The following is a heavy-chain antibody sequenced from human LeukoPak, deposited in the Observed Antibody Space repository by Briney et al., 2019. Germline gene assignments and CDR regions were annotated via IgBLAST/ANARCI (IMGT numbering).Heavy chain of an antibody. D-gene: IGHD3-22*01. V-gene: IGHV1-24*01. Sequence: ASVKVSCKVSGYTLTELSMHWVRQAPGKGLEWMGGFDPEDGETIYAQKFQGRVTMTEDTSTDTAYMELSSLRSEDTAVYYCATDYRYDSSGYPPSFDYWAREPWSPSPQ. CDR3: ATDYRYDSSGYPPSFDY. CDR2: FDPEDGET. CDR1: GYTLTELS. J-gene: IGHJ4*02.